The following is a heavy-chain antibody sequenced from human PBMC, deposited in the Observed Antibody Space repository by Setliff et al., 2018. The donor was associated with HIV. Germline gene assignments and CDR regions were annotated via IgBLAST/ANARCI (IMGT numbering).Heavy chain of an antibody. D-gene: IGHD1-1*01. V-gene: IGHV3-33*03. CDR2: IWYDGSNK. CDR1: GFTFSSYG. CDR3: AKDGHDQDHYYHMDV. Sequence: SLRLSCAASGFTFSSYGMHWVRQAPGKGLEWVAVIWYDGSNKYYADSVKGRFTISRDNAKKSLYLQMNSLRAEDTAVYYCAKDGHDQDHYYHMDVWGKGTTVTVS. J-gene: IGHJ6*03.